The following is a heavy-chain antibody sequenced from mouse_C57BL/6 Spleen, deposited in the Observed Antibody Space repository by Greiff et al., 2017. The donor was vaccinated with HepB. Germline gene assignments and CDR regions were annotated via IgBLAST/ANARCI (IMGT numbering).Heavy chain of an antibody. CDR1: GYAFSSSW. J-gene: IGHJ3*01. D-gene: IGHD1-1*02. CDR3: AREGGWFAY. V-gene: IGHV1-82*01. Sequence: QVQLQQSGPELVKPGASVKISCKASGYAFSSSWMNWVKQRPGKGLEWIGRIYPGDGDTNYNGKFKGKATLTADKSSSTAYMQLRSLTSEDSAVFFCAREGGWFAYWGQGTLVTVSA. CDR2: IYPGDGDT.